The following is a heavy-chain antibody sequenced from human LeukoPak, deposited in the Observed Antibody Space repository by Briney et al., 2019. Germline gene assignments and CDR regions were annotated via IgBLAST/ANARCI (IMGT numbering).Heavy chain of an antibody. V-gene: IGHV3-66*01. CDR1: GFTVSSNY. Sequence: GGSLRLSCAASGFTVSSNYMSWVRQAPGKGLEWVSVIYSGGSTYYADSVKGRFTISRDNSKNTLYLQMNSLRAEDTAVYYCARESSGVVVPAAIIWFDPWGQGTLVTVSS. J-gene: IGHJ5*02. D-gene: IGHD2-2*01. CDR3: ARESSGVVVPAAIIWFDP. CDR2: IYSGGST.